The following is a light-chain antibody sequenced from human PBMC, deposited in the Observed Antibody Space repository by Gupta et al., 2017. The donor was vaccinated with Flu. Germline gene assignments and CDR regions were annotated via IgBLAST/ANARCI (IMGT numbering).Light chain of an antibody. CDR3: QQSYSLPRT. Sequence: DIQMTQSQSSLSASGGDRVTITCRASQNIIKYLNWYQQKPGKAPKLLVYAATSLQGGVPSRFSGSGSGTDFTLTISSLQPEDFATYYCQQSYSLPRTFGPGTKVDFK. CDR2: AAT. CDR1: QNIIKY. V-gene: IGKV1-39*01. J-gene: IGKJ3*01.